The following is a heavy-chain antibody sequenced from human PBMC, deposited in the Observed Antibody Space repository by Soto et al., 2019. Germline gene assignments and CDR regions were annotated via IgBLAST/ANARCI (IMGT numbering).Heavy chain of an antibody. Sequence: GGSLRLSCAASGFTFSSYAMSWVRQAPGKGLEWVSAISGSGGSTYYADSVKGRFTISRDNSKNTLYLQMNSLRAEDTAVYYCAKTRTYYDILTPGFDYWGQGTLVTVPQ. D-gene: IGHD3-9*01. CDR3: AKTRTYYDILTPGFDY. CDR2: ISGSGGST. J-gene: IGHJ4*02. V-gene: IGHV3-23*01. CDR1: GFTFSSYA.